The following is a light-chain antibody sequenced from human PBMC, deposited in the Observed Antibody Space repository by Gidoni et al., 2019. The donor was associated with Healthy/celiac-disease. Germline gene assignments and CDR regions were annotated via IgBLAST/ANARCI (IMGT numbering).Light chain of an antibody. V-gene: IGKV4-1*01. CDR3: QQYYSTPWT. Sequence: IVMTQSPDSLAVSLGERATINCKSSQSVLYSSNNKNYLAWYQQKPGQPPKLLIYWASTRESGVPDRFSGSGSGTDFTLTISSLQAEDVAVYYSQQYYSTPWTFXQXTKVEIK. CDR2: WAS. J-gene: IGKJ1*01. CDR1: QSVLYSSNNKNY.